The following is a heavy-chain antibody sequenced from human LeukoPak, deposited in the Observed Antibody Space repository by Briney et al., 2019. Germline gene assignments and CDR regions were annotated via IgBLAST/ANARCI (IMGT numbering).Heavy chain of an antibody. D-gene: IGHD2-2*03. J-gene: IGHJ6*02. CDR1: GYTFTSYG. CDR3: ARDRGYCSSPSCRFWGHYYYYGMDV. V-gene: IGHV1-18*01. Sequence: ASVKVSCKASGYTFTSYGISWVRQAPGQGLEWMGWISAYNGNTNYAQKLQGRVTMTTDTSTSTAYMELRRLRSDDTAVYYCARDRGYCSSPSCRFWGHYYYYGMDVWGQGTTVTVSS. CDR2: ISAYNGNT.